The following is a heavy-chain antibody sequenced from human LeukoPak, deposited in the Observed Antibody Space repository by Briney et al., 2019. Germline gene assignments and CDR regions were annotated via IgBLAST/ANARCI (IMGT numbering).Heavy chain of an antibody. V-gene: IGHV3-48*01. CDR3: ASAASLSYYYYMDV. J-gene: IGHJ6*03. CDR1: GFTFSSYS. Sequence: PGGSLRLSCAASGFTFSSYSMNWVRQAPGKGLEWVSYISSSSSTMYYADSVKGRFTISRDNAKNSLYLQMNSLRAEDTAVYYCASAASLSYYYYMDVWGKGTTVTVSS. CDR2: ISSSSSTM. D-gene: IGHD2-15*01.